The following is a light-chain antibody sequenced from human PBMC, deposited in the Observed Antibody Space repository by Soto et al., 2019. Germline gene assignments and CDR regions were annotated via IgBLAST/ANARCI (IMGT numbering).Light chain of an antibody. Sequence: DIVMTQSTVTLSVSPGDRATLSCRASQSVGHNLAWFQQKPGQAPRLLIYGASAGATGIPDRFSGSGFGTEFTHTISSLQSEDLAVYYCQQYNNWPRTFGQGTKVEMK. CDR2: GAS. CDR1: QSVGHN. V-gene: IGKV3-15*01. J-gene: IGKJ1*01. CDR3: QQYNNWPRT.